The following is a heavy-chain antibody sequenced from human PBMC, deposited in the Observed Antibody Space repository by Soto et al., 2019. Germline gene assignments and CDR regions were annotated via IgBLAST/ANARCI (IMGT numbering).Heavy chain of an antibody. Sequence: SETLPLTSAVDGGYFRGHDWRWIRQPTGKGLEWIGEINHSGSTNYNPSLKSRVTISVDTSKNQFSLKLSSVTAADTAVYYCASSIAAAHHQPGDWFDPWGQGTLVTVSS. V-gene: IGHV4-34*01. D-gene: IGHD6-13*01. CDR3: ASSIAAAHHQPGDWFDP. CDR1: GGYFRGHD. CDR2: INHSGST. J-gene: IGHJ5*02.